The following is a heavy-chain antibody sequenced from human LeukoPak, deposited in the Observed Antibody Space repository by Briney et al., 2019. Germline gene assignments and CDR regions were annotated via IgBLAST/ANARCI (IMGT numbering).Heavy chain of an antibody. Sequence: GVSLRLLCTASIFTFSIYAMRWVRHAPGKGLEWVSAICGSGGSTYYADSVKGRFTISRDNSKNTLYLQRNSLRAEDTAVYYCAKDRAYCYDSSGYYLDYWGQGTLVTVSS. V-gene: IGHV3-23*01. CDR3: AKDRAYCYDSSGYYLDY. D-gene: IGHD3-22*01. CDR2: ICGSGGST. J-gene: IGHJ4*02. CDR1: IFTFSIYA.